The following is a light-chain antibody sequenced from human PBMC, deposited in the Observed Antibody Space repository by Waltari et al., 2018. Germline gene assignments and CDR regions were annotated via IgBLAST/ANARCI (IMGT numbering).Light chain of an antibody. Sequence: DIQMTQSPSSLSASVGDRVTITCRASQSITRYLNWYQQRPGKAPKLLIYAASSLQGGVPSRFSGSGSGTDFTLTISSLQLEDFATYYCQQSYTTPPLTFGGGTKVEIK. CDR1: QSITRY. J-gene: IGKJ4*01. CDR3: QQSYTTPPLT. V-gene: IGKV1-39*01. CDR2: AAS.